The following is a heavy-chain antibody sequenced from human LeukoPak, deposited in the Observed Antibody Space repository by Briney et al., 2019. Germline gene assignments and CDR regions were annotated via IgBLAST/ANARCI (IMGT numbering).Heavy chain of an antibody. CDR1: GISLSNARMG. J-gene: IGHJ5*02. CDR2: IFSNDEK. D-gene: IGHD2-15*01. Sequence: ESGPVLVKPTETLTLTCTVSGISLSNARMGVSWIRQPPGKALEWLAHIFSNDEKSYSTSLKSGLTISKDTSKSQRVLTMTNMDPVDTATYYCARAIYCSGGSCYPNRFDPWGQGTLVTVSS. CDR3: ARAIYCSGGSCYPNRFDP. V-gene: IGHV2-26*01.